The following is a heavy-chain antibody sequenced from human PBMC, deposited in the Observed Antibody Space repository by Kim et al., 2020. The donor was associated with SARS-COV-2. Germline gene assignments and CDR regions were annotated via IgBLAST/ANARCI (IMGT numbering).Heavy chain of an antibody. Sequence: KSRVTISVDTSKNQFSLKLSSVTAADTAVYYCARIHSSSWWNYYYGMDVWGQGTTVTVSS. V-gene: IGHV4-34*01. J-gene: IGHJ6*02. D-gene: IGHD6-13*01. CDR3: ARIHSSSWWNYYYGMDV.